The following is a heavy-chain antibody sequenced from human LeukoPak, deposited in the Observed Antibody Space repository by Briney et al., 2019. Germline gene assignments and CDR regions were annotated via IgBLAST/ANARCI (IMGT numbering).Heavy chain of an antibody. CDR1: GYSFTGYH. CDR3: ARGFAIDY. CDR2: INPNSGDT. J-gene: IGHJ4*02. V-gene: IGHV1-2*02. Sequence: ASVKVSCKASGYSFTGYHIHWVRQAPGQGLQWMGWINPNSGDTNYAQTFQGRVTMTRDTSISTAYMEPISLASDDTAVYFCARGFAIDYWGQGTLVTVSS.